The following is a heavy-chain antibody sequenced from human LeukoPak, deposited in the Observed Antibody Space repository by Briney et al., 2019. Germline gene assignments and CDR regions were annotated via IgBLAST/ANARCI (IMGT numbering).Heavy chain of an antibody. CDR1: GFTVSSNY. Sequence: GGSLRLSCAASGFTVSSNYMSWVRQAPGKGLEWVSVIYSGGSTYYADSVKGRFTISRDNSKNTLYLQMNSLRAEDTAVYYCARDTRYYDRSGYLTLGYFQHWGQGTLVTVSS. V-gene: IGHV3-66*01. J-gene: IGHJ1*01. CDR3: ARDTRYYDRSGYLTLGYFQH. CDR2: IYSGGST. D-gene: IGHD3-22*01.